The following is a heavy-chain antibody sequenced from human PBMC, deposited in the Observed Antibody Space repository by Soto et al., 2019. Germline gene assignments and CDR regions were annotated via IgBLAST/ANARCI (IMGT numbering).Heavy chain of an antibody. J-gene: IGHJ4*02. CDR3: AKVLDPMITFGGVISY. CDR2: ISYDGSNK. V-gene: IGHV3-30*18. Sequence: AVGSLRLSCAASGFTFSSYGMHWVRQAPGKGLEWVAVISYDGSNKYYADSVKGRFTISRDNSKNTLYLQMNSLRAEDTAVYYCAKVLDPMITFGGVISYWGQGTLVTVSS. D-gene: IGHD3-16*01. CDR1: GFTFSSYG.